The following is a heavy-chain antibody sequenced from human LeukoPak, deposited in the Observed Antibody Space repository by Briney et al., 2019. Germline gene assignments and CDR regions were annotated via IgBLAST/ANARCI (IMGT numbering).Heavy chain of an antibody. CDR1: GVSISSSNSY. CDR2: IYYSGNT. D-gene: IGHD2-21*02. V-gene: IGHV4-39*01. CDR3: ARINCGGDCRGYYYKYYMDV. J-gene: IGHJ6*03. Sequence: ESSETLSPTCTVSGVSISSSNSYWGWLRQPRGKGLEWIVSIYYSGNTYYNASLKSQVSISIDTSKNQFSLKLRSVTAADTAVYYCARINCGGDCRGYYYKYYMDVWGKGTTVTVSS.